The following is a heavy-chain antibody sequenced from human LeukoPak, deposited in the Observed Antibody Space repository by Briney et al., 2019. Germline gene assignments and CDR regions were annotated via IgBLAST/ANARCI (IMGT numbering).Heavy chain of an antibody. J-gene: IGHJ4*02. V-gene: IGHV4-39*01. CDR2: IYYSGST. Sequence: SETLSLTCAVYGGSFSGYYWGWIRQPPGKGLEWIGSIYYSGSTYYNPSLKSRVTISVDTSKNQFSLKLSSVTAADTAVYYCARQGVMTKVAYSSGWYRGYYFDYWGQGTLVTVSS. CDR1: GGSFSGYY. D-gene: IGHD6-19*01. CDR3: ARQGVMTKVAYSSGWYRGYYFDY.